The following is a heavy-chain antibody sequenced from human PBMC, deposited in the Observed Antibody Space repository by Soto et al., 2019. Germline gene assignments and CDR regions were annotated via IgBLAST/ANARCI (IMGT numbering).Heavy chain of an antibody. D-gene: IGHD1-7*01. J-gene: IGHJ6*03. Sequence: QVQLQESGPGLVKPSQTLSLTCAISGDSVSSNSAAWNWIRLSPSRGLEWLARTYYRSRWYKDYTVSVRSRITVNPDTSYNQFSLQLTSVTPEDTAVYYCAGTTSHQWYYMDVWGKGTTVTVSS. CDR1: GDSVSSNSAA. CDR3: AGTTSHQWYYMDV. CDR2: TYYRSRWYK. V-gene: IGHV6-1*01.